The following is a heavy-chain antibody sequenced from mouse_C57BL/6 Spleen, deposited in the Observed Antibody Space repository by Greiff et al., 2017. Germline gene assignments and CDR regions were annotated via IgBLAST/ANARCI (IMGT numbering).Heavy chain of an antibody. D-gene: IGHD1-1*01. CDR2: ISDGGSYT. J-gene: IGHJ2*01. Sequence: DVQLVESGGGLVKPGGSLKLSCAASGFTFSSYAMSWVRQTPEKRLEWVATISDGGSYTYYPDNVKGRFTISRDNAKNNLYLQMSHLKSEDTAMYYCARGPYGRYFDYWGQGTTLTVSS. CDR3: ARGPYGRYFDY. CDR1: GFTFSSYA. V-gene: IGHV5-4*01.